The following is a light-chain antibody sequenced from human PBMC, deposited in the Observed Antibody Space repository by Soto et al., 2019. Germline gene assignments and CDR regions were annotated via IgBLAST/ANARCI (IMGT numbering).Light chain of an antibody. CDR2: AAS. CDR3: QQGTNWPPSIT. CDR1: QGISNY. Sequence: EIQMTQSSSSLSEYVGDTVTMTRRSSQGISNYLAWYQQKPGKVPKLLIYAASTLQSGVPSRFSGSGSGTDFTLTISRLEAEDFAVYYCQQGTNWPPSITFGKGTRLEIK. V-gene: IGKV1-27*01. J-gene: IGKJ5*01.